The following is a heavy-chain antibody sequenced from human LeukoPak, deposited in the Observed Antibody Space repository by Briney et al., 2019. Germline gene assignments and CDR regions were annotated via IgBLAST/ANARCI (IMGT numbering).Heavy chain of an antibody. CDR2: INHGGST. CDR3: ARGIAIGYCSGGSCYPFDY. D-gene: IGHD2-15*01. Sequence: PSETPSLTCTVNGGSFSDYYWTWIRQPPGKGLEWIGEINHGGSTNYNPSLKSRVTMSVDTSKNQFSLKLSFVTAADTAVYYCARGIAIGYCSGGSCYPFDYWGQGTLVTVSS. V-gene: IGHV4-34*01. CDR1: GGSFSDYY. J-gene: IGHJ4*02.